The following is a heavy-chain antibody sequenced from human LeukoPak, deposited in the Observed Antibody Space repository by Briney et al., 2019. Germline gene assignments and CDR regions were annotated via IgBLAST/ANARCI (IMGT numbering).Heavy chain of an antibody. CDR2: ISHSGSH. V-gene: IGHV4-38-2*02. J-gene: IGHJ4*02. CDR3: AREGRENIAIGVD. D-gene: IGHD3-16*02. CDR1: GYSISSGYY. Sequence: SETLSLTCTVSGYSISSGYYWGWFRQTPGRGLEWIASISHSGSHYYNPSLKSRVTISEDLSRNVFSLTLNSVTAADAAVYYCAREGRENIAIGVDWGQGALVTVS.